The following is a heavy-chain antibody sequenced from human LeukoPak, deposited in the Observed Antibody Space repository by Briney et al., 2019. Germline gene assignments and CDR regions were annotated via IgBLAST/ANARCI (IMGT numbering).Heavy chain of an antibody. D-gene: IGHD6-6*01. V-gene: IGHV5-51*01. CDR1: GYSFTSYW. CDR3: VRPEDSTSSVSAFHV. J-gene: IGHJ3*01. Sequence: GESLKISCKGSGYSFTSYWTGWVRQMPGKGLEWMGIVYPRDSDTRYSLSFQGQVTISADKSISTAYLQWSSLKASDTAMYYCVRPEDSTSSVSAFHVWGQGTMVVVSS. CDR2: VYPRDSDT.